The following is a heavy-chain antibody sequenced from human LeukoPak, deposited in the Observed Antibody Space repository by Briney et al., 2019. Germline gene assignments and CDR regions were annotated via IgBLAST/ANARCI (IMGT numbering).Heavy chain of an antibody. CDR1: GGSMTHYF. V-gene: IGHV4-4*09. D-gene: IGHD2-2*01. CDR2: THTSGSP. J-gene: IGHJ5*02. Sequence: SGTLSLTCTVSGGSMTHYFWNWIRQPPGKGLEWIGYTHTSGSPDYSRSLKSRVTISLDTSKNQFSLMLSSVTAADTAVYFCVRATQRYCSGTTCFPYWFDTWGQGTLATVSS. CDR3: VRATQRYCSGTTCFPYWFDT.